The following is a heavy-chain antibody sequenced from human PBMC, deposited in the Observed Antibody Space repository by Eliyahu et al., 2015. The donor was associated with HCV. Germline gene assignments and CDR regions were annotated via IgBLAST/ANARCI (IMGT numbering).Heavy chain of an antibody. D-gene: IGHD2-2*01. V-gene: IGHV3-48*03. CDR1: GFTFSSYE. Sequence: EVQLVESGGGLVQPGGSLRLSXAASGFTFSSYEMNWVRQAPGKGLEXVSHISPSGNTIYYTDSVKGRFTISRDNAKKSLYLQMNSLRAEDTGFYYCARGDCSSASCFDPYWYFDLWGRGTLVTVSS. CDR2: ISPSGNTI. CDR3: ARGDCSSASCFDPYWYFDL. J-gene: IGHJ2*01.